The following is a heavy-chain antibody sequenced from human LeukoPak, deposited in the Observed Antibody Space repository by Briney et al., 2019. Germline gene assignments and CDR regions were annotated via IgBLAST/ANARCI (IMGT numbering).Heavy chain of an antibody. CDR1: GGTFSSYA. D-gene: IGHD5-18*01. CDR2: IIPIFGTA. V-gene: IGHV1-69*13. CDR3: ATYTAMVLFDY. Sequence: ASVKVSCKASGGTFSSYAISRVRQAPGQGLEWMGGIIPIFGTANCAQKFQGRVTITADESTSTAYMELSSLRSEDTAVYYCATYTAMVLFDYWGQGTLVTVSS. J-gene: IGHJ4*02.